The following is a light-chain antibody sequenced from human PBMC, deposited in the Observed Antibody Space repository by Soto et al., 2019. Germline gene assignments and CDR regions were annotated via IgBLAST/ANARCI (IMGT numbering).Light chain of an antibody. Sequence: EIVLTQSPATLSLSPGERSTLSCRASQSVRNDLVWYHQKPGQAPRVLIYSASNRATGIPARFNGSGSGTDFTLTISSLEPEDFAVYYCQQRTNWPPTFGGGTKVEMK. V-gene: IGKV3-11*01. CDR1: QSVRND. CDR2: SAS. J-gene: IGKJ4*01. CDR3: QQRTNWPPT.